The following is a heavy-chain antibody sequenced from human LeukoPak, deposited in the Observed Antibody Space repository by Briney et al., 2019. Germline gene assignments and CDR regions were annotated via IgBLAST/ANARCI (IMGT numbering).Heavy chain of an antibody. V-gene: IGHV4-4*02. D-gene: IGHD2-15*01. CDR1: GDSISNTNW. CDR3: ARHNLYCSGGSCYPNWFDP. J-gene: IGHJ5*02. CDR2: IYRSGST. Sequence: SGTLSLTCVVSGDSISNTNWWSWVRQPPGKGLEWIGEIYRSGSTNYNPSLKSRVTISVDTSKNQFSLKLSSVTAADTAVYYCARHNLYCSGGSCYPNWFDPWGQGTLVTVSS.